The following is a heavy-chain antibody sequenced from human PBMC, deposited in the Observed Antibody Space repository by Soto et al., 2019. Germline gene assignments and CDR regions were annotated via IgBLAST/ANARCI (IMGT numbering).Heavy chain of an antibody. J-gene: IGHJ6*02. D-gene: IGHD3-10*01. V-gene: IGHV3-33*01. CDR1: GFTFSSYG. Sequence: QVQLVESGGGVVQPGRSLRLSCAASGFTFSSYGMHWVRQAPDKGLEWVAVIWYDGSNKYYADSVKGRFTISRDNSKNTLYLQMNSLRAEDTAVYYCARDFTMVRTVWGQGTTVTVSS. CDR2: IWYDGSNK. CDR3: ARDFTMVRTV.